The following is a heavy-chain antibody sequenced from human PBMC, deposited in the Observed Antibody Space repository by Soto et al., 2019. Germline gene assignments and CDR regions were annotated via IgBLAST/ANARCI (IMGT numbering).Heavy chain of an antibody. D-gene: IGHD6-19*01. Sequence: GESLKISCKGSGYSFTSYWIAWVRQVPGKGLELMGVIYPGDSDIRYSPSFQGQVTISADKSISTAYLQWSSLKASDTAMYYCARRAYSTGWYYFDYWGQGTLVTVSS. CDR3: ARRAYSTGWYYFDY. V-gene: IGHV5-51*01. CDR1: GYSFTSYW. J-gene: IGHJ4*02. CDR2: IYPGDSDI.